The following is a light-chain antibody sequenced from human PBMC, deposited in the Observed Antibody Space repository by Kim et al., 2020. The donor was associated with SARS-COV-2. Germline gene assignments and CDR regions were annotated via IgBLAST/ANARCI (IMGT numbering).Light chain of an antibody. Sequence: EIVMTQSPATLSVSPGERATLSCRASQSVSSNLAWYQQKPAQAPRLLIYGASTRATGIPARFSGSGSGTEFTLTISSLQSEDFAVYYCQQYNNWPPLTFGGGTKVEI. CDR1: QSVSSN. V-gene: IGKV3-15*01. J-gene: IGKJ4*01. CDR2: GAS. CDR3: QQYNNWPPLT.